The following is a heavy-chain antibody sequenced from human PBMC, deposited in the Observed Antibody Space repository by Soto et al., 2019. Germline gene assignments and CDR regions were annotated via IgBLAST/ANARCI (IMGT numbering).Heavy chain of an antibody. Sequence: QVQLVQSGAEVKKPGASVKVSCKASGYTFTSYDINWVRQATGQGLEWMGCMNTNSGNKAYAQKFQGRVTMTRHTSISTASMELSSPRSADTAVYYCAREGRYTYGFGYWGQGPLVTVSS. CDR2: MNTNSGNK. CDR3: AREGRYTYGFGY. D-gene: IGHD5-18*01. J-gene: IGHJ4*02. CDR1: GYTFTSYD. V-gene: IGHV1-8*01.